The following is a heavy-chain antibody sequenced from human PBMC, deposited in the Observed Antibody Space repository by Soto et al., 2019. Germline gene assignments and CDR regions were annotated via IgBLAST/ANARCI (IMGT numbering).Heavy chain of an antibody. Sequence: QVQLVQSGAEVKKPGSSVKVACKASGGTFSSYTISWVRQAPGQGLAWMGRIIPILGIANYAQKFQGRVTITADKSTSTAYMELSSLRSEDTAVYYCVRYCSSTSCYRNWFDPWGQGTLVTVSS. CDR2: IIPILGIA. V-gene: IGHV1-69*02. J-gene: IGHJ5*02. D-gene: IGHD2-2*01. CDR3: VRYCSSTSCYRNWFDP. CDR1: GGTFSSYT.